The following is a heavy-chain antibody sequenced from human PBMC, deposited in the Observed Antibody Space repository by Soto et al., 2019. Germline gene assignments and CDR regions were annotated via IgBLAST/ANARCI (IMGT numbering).Heavy chain of an antibody. CDR3: ARAYRLMVRGVHGY. CDR2: INHSGST. J-gene: IGHJ4*02. CDR1: GGSFSGYY. V-gene: IGHV4-34*01. D-gene: IGHD3-10*01. Sequence: SETLSLTCAVYGGSFSGYYWSWIRQPPGKGLEWIGEINHSGSTNYNPSLKSRVTISVDTSKNQFSLKLSSVTAADTAVYYCARAYRLMVRGVHGYWGQGTLVTVSS.